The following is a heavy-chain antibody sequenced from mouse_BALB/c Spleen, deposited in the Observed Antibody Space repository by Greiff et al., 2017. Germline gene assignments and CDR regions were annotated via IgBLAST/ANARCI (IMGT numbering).Heavy chain of an antibody. CDR2: ISSGGST. D-gene: IGHD1-1*01. J-gene: IGHJ2*01. Sequence: DVKLVESGGGLVKPGGSLKLSCAASGFTFSSYAMSWVRQTPEKRLEWVASISSGGSTYYPDSVKGRFTISRDNARNILYLQMSSLRSEDTAMYYCAREVEGYYFDYWGQGTTLTVSS. CDR1: GFTFSSYA. V-gene: IGHV5-6-5*01. CDR3: AREVEGYYFDY.